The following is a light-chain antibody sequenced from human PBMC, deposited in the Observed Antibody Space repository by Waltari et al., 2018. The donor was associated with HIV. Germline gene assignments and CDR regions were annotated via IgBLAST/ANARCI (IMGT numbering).Light chain of an antibody. CDR2: WAS. Sequence: DIVMTQSPDSLAVSLGERATINCKSSQSVLSSSNNKNYLAWYQPKPGKLPNVLIYWASSRDAVVPDLSIGSGSGTDFTLTISSLQAEDVAVYYCQQYYSTPWTFGQGTKVESK. CDR1: QSVLSSSNNKNY. J-gene: IGKJ1*01. V-gene: IGKV4-1*01. CDR3: QQYYSTPWT.